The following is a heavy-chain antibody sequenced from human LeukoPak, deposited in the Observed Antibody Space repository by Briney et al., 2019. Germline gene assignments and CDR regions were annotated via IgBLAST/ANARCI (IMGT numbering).Heavy chain of an antibody. D-gene: IGHD2-15*01. CDR3: ARPRLEYCSGGSCFDAFDI. J-gene: IGHJ3*02. Sequence: GGSLRLSCAASGFTFDDYTMHWVRQAPGKGLEWVSLISWDGGDTYYADSVKGRFTISRDNSKNTLFLQMNSLTAEDTAIYSCARPRLEYCSGGSCFDAFDIWGQGTMVTVSS. V-gene: IGHV3-43*01. CDR1: GFTFDDYT. CDR2: ISWDGGDT.